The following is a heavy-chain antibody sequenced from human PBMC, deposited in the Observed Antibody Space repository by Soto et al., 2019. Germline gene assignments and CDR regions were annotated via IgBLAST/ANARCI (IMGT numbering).Heavy chain of an antibody. D-gene: IGHD3-22*01. Sequence: QVQLVQSGAEVKKPGSSVKVSCKASGGTFSTYILSWVRQAPGQGLEWMGGIIPIFRTANYAQRFQGRVTITADASTSTAYMEVSSLRSEDTAVYYCAQADRNGSYYVYWGQGTLVTVSS. CDR2: IIPIFRTA. J-gene: IGHJ4*02. V-gene: IGHV1-69*12. CDR1: GGTFSTYI. CDR3: AQADRNGSYYVY.